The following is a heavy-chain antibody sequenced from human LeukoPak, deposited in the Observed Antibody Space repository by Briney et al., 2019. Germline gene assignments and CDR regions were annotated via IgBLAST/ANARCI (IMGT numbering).Heavy chain of an antibody. V-gene: IGHV3-48*03. D-gene: IGHD6-19*01. CDR3: AREPEEYSSGWRPYYFDY. CDR2: ISSSGSTI. CDR1: GFTFSSYE. J-gene: IGHJ4*02. Sequence: GGSLRLSCAASGFTFSSYEMNWVRQAPGKGLEWVSYISSSGSTIYYAGSVKGRFTISRDNAKNSLYLQMNSLRAEDTAVYYCAREPEEYSSGWRPYYFDYWGQGTLVTVSS.